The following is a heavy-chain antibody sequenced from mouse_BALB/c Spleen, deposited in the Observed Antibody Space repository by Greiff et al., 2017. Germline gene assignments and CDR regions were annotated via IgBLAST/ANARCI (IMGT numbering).Heavy chain of an antibody. J-gene: IGHJ4*01. CDR2: ISSGSSTI. CDR3: ARQGLIPLYYYAMDY. Sequence: DVKLVESGGGLVQPGGSRKLSCAASGFTFSSFGMHWVRQSPEKGLEWVAYISSGSSTIYYADTVKGRFTLSRDNPKNTLFLQMTSLRSEDTAMYYCARQGLIPLYYYAMDYWGQGTSVTVSA. V-gene: IGHV5-17*02. CDR1: GFTFSSFG. D-gene: IGHD2-3*01.